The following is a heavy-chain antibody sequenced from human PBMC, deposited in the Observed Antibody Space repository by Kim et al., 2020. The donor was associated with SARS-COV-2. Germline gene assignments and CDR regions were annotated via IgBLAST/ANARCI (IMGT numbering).Heavy chain of an antibody. CDR3: AKDLDPYIGGPGDDAFDV. D-gene: IGHD6-13*01. Sequence: VEGRFTISSDNSRDTLYLQMNSLRVEDTAVYYCAKDLDPYIGGPGDDAFDVWGQGTMVTVSS. V-gene: IGHV3-23*01. J-gene: IGHJ3*01.